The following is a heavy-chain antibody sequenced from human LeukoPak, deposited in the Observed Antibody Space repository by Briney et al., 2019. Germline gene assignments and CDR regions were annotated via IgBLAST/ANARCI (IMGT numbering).Heavy chain of an antibody. J-gene: IGHJ4*02. V-gene: IGHV3-66*01. CDR1: GFTVSTNY. CDR2: IYSGGTR. Sequence: GGSLRLSCSASGFTVSTNYMSWARQAPGKGLEWVSVIYSGGTRYYADSVKGRFTISRDNSKNTLYLQMNSLRPEDTAVYYCARDSSSSSSYFDYWGQGTLVTVSS. CDR3: ARDSSSSSSYFDY. D-gene: IGHD6-13*01.